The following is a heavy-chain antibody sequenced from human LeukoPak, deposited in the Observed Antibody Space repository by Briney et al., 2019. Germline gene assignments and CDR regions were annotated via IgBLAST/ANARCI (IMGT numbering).Heavy chain of an antibody. CDR3: ARDQGYCSSTSCLIYIPPSPDAFDI. CDR1: GFTFSSYS. CDR2: ISSSSSYI. J-gene: IGHJ3*02. D-gene: IGHD2-2*01. Sequence: GGSLRLSCAASGFTFSSYSMNWVRQAPGKGLEWVSSISSSSSYIYYADSVKGRFTISRDNAKNSLYLQMNSLRAGDTAVYYCARDQGYCSSTSCLIYIPPSPDAFDIWGQGTMVTVSS. V-gene: IGHV3-21*01.